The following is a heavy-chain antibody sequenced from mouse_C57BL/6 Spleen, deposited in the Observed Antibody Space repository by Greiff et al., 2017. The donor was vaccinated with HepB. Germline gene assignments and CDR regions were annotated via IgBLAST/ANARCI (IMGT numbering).Heavy chain of an antibody. Sequence: EVQLQQSGPELVKPGASVKISCKASGYSFTGYYMNWVKQSPEKSLEWIGEINPSTGGTTYNQKFKAKATLTVDKSSSTAYMQLKSLTSEDSAVYYCARRGYDYDAWFAYWGQGTLVTVSA. CDR1: GYSFTGYY. J-gene: IGHJ3*01. V-gene: IGHV1-42*01. D-gene: IGHD2-4*01. CDR2: INPSTGGT. CDR3: ARRGYDYDAWFAY.